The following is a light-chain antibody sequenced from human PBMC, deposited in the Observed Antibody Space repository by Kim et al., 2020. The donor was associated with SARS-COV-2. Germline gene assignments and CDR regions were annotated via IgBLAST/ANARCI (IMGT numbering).Light chain of an antibody. CDR2: GAT. Sequence: PGTRATLPCRASQSVTTTYLAWIPQEPGQAPKILIYGATSRATCIPDKVRGSGFGTAVTLTNSRLEPGDFGVFYCQQFYTSPFTLGQENKL. CDR1: QSVTTTY. V-gene: IGKV3-20*01. J-gene: IGKJ2*01. CDR3: QQFYTSPFT.